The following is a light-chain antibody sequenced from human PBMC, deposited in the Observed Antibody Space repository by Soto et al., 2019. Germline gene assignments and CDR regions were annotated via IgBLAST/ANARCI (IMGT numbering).Light chain of an antibody. J-gene: IGKJ4*01. CDR1: QSISTW. Sequence: DIQMTQSPSTLSASVGDRVTITCRASQSISTWLAWYQQKPGKAPKLLMYKASSLEGGVSSRFSGSGSGTEFNTTISSLQPDDFATYYCQQYNTYPLTFGGGTTVDIK. CDR2: KAS. V-gene: IGKV1-5*03. CDR3: QQYNTYPLT.